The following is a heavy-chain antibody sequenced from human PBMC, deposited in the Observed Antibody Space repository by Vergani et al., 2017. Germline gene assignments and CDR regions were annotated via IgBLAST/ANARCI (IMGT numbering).Heavy chain of an antibody. D-gene: IGHD4-11*01. Sequence: EVQLVESGGGVVQPGRSLRLSCAASGFTFSSYGMHWVRQAPGKGLEWVSSISSSSSYIYYADSVKGRFTISRDNAKNSLYLQMNSLRAEDTAVYYCARETTVTTFVTVYYYYMDVWGKGTTVTVSS. CDR2: ISSSSSYI. J-gene: IGHJ6*03. V-gene: IGHV3-21*01. CDR1: GFTFSSYG. CDR3: ARETTVTTFVTVYYYYMDV.